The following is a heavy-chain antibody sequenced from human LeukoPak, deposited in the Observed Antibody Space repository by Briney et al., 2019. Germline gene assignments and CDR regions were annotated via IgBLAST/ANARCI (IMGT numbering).Heavy chain of an antibody. D-gene: IGHD3-3*01. Sequence: GGSLRLSCAASGFTFSSYWMSWVRQAPGKGLEWVANIKQDGSEKYYVDSVKGRFTISRDNSKNTLYLQMNSLRAEDTAAYYCTKEGQYDFWSGYFYMDIWGKGTTVTVSS. CDR2: IKQDGSEK. V-gene: IGHV3-7*03. J-gene: IGHJ6*03. CDR1: GFTFSSYW. CDR3: TKEGQYDFWSGYFYMDI.